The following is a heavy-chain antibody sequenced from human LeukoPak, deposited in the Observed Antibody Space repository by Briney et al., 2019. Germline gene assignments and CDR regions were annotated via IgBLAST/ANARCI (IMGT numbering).Heavy chain of an antibody. D-gene: IGHD3-22*01. CDR1: GYTLTELS. CDR3: ATEGIDSSGYAFDY. J-gene: IGHJ4*02. Sequence: ASVTVSCKVSGYTLTELSMHWVRQAPGKGLEWMGGFDPEDGETIYAQKFQGRVTMTEDTSTDTAYMELSSLRSEDTAVYYCATEGIDSSGYAFDYWGQGTLVTVSS. CDR2: FDPEDGET. V-gene: IGHV1-24*01.